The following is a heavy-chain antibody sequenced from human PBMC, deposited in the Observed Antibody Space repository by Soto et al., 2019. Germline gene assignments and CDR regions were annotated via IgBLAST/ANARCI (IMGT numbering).Heavy chain of an antibody. D-gene: IGHD2-15*01. CDR2: IIPIFGTA. Sequence: QVQLVQSGAEVKKPGSSVKVSCKASGDTFSSYAFSWVRQAPGQGLEWMGGIIPIFGTANYAQKFQGRVTITADKSTSTAYMELRRLRSEDTAVYYCARAGYCSGSSCYWFDYWGQGILVTASS. CDR3: ARAGYCSGSSCYWFDY. V-gene: IGHV1-69*06. J-gene: IGHJ4*02. CDR1: GDTFSSYA.